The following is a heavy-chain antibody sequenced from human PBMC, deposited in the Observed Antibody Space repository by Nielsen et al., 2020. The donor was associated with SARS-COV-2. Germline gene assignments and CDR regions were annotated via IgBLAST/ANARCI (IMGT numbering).Heavy chain of an antibody. CDR3: AREDLDWYFDL. CDR2: ISWNSGSI. V-gene: IGHV3-9*01. D-gene: IGHD3-3*01. J-gene: IGHJ2*01. CDR1: GFTFDDYA. Sequence: SLKISCAASGFTFDDYAMHWVRQAPGKGLEWVSGISWNSGSIGYEDSVKGRFTISRGNAKNSVFLQMNSLRAEDTAVYYCAREDLDWYFDLWGRGTLVTVSS.